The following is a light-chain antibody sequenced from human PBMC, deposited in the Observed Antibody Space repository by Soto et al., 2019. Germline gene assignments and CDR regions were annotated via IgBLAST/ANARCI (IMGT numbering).Light chain of an antibody. CDR2: GVS. CDR3: EQYGSSPPT. V-gene: IGKV3-20*01. Sequence: EIGMTHSQATLSLSPWDSATLSCRARQSVSSIYFAWYQQKRGQAPRLLIYGVSSRATGIPDRFSGSGSGTDFTLTISRLEPEDSAVYYCEQYGSSPPTFGQGTKVDIK. J-gene: IGKJ1*01. CDR1: QSVSSIY.